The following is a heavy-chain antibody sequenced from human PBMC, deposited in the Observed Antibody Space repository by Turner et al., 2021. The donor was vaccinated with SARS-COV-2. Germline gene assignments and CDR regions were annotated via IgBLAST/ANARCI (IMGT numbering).Heavy chain of an antibody. CDR1: GFTFSTFA. CDR3: AKARTICGGNACNQGFDS. CDR2: FDNDSVTT. Sequence: EVQLLESGGGLLQPGGSLRLSCAATGFTFSTFAISWVRQGPGKGLEWVATFDNDSVTTYYADSMGGRFTISRDNSKNTVHLQMNSLRADDTAVYYCAKARTICGGNACNQGFDSWGQGTLVTVSS. V-gene: IGHV3-23*05. D-gene: IGHD2-15*01. J-gene: IGHJ4*02.